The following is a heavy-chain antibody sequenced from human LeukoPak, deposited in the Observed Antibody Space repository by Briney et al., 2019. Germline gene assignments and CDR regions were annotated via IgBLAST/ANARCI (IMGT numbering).Heavy chain of an antibody. CDR1: GFTFRTSA. CDR3: AKKTPGIHPFDS. CDR2: VGTDSDT. Sequence: PGGSLRLSCAASGFTFRTSAFSWVRQSPGRGLEWVSTVGTDSDTYYADSVKGRFTISRDNSKNTVYLQMTGLRADDTAVHYCAKKTPGIHPFDSWGQGTLVTVSP. D-gene: IGHD6-13*01. J-gene: IGHJ4*02. V-gene: IGHV3-23*01.